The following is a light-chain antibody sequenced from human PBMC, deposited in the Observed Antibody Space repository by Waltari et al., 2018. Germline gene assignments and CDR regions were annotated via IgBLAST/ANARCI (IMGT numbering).Light chain of an antibody. J-gene: IGLJ2*01. CDR2: GKN. Sequence: SSELTQDPAVSVALGQTVRITCQGDSPRTYYVSWFHQKPGQAHALVIYGKNNRPSGIPDRFSASSSGSTASLTIIGAQAEDEADYYCHSRDSSGDVLIGGGTKLTVV. CDR1: SPRTYY. V-gene: IGLV3-19*01. CDR3: HSRDSSGDVL.